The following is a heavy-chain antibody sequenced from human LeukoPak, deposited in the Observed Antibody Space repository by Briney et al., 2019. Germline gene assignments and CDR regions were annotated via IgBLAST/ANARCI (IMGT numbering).Heavy chain of an antibody. J-gene: IGHJ6*03. D-gene: IGHD1-26*01. V-gene: IGHV4-4*09. CDR2: IYTSGST. CDR1: GGSISSYY. Sequence: SETLSLTCTVSGGSISSYYWSWIRQPPGKGLEWIGYIYTSGSTNYNPSLKSRVTISVDTSKNQFSLKLSSVTAADTAVYYCARGDRGSYYAYYYYYMDVWGKGTTVTVSS. CDR3: ARGDRGSYYAYYYYYMDV.